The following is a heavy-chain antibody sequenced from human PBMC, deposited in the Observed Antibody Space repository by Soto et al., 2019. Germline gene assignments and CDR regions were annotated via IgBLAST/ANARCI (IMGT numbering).Heavy chain of an antibody. J-gene: IGHJ6*02. CDR1: GFTFSSHW. V-gene: IGHV3-74*01. CDR3: ARGNVYTYGRTMAV. CDR2: INSDESDT. D-gene: IGHD2-8*01. Sequence: GGSLRLSCVASGFTFSSHWMHWVRQAPGKGLVWVSRINSDESDTNYADSVKGRFTISRDNAKNTLYLQMNSLMAEDTAVYYCARGNVYTYGRTMAVWGQGTTVTVSS.